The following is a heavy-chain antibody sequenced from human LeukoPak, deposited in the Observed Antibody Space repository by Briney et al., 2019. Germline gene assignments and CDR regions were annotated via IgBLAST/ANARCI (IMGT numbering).Heavy chain of an antibody. CDR1: GGSISSSSYY. D-gene: IGHD4-17*01. CDR2: IYHSGST. V-gene: IGHV4-39*07. Sequence: PSETLSLTCTVSGGSISSSSYYWGWIRQPPGKGLEWIGEIYHSGSTNYNPSLKSRVTISVDKSKNQFSLKLSSVTAADTAVYYCARGGMTTVTTYYYYYYGMDVWGQGTTVTVSS. CDR3: ARGGMTTVTTYYYYYYGMDV. J-gene: IGHJ6*02.